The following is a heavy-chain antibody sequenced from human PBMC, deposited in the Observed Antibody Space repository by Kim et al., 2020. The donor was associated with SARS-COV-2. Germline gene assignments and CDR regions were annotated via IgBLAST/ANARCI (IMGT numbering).Heavy chain of an antibody. CDR3: ARASRIVGAFFDY. J-gene: IGHJ4*02. V-gene: IGHV1-18*01. Sequence: YAQELQGRVTMPTDTSTSTAYMELRSRRSDDTAVYYCARASRIVGAFFDYWGQGTLVTVSS. D-gene: IGHD1-26*01.